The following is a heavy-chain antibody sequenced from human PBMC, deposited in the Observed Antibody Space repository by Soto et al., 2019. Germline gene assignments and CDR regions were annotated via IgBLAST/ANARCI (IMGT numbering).Heavy chain of an antibody. J-gene: IGHJ3*02. CDR1: GFTLSNYG. Sequence: GGSLRLSCAASGFTLSNYGMHWVRQAPGKGLDWGAGIWCDGSNIDYADSVKGRFTISRDNAKNSLYLQMNSLRAEDTALYYCAKEGAATDDDAFDIWGQGTMVTVSS. D-gene: IGHD1-26*01. CDR2: IWCDGSNI. V-gene: IGHV3-33*03. CDR3: AKEGAATDDDAFDI.